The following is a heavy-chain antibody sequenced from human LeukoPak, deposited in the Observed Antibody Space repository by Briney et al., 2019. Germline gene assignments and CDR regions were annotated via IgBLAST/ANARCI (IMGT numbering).Heavy chain of an antibody. J-gene: IGHJ4*02. CDR3: ARPYSSSWYGTYYFDY. D-gene: IGHD6-13*01. CDR2: ISSSGSTI. Sequence: GGSLRLSCAASGFTFSSYEMNWVRQAPGKGLEWVSYISSSGSTIYYADSVKGRFTFSSANAKNSPYLQMNGLRAEDTAVYYCARPYSSSWYGTYYFDYWGQGTLVTVSS. CDR1: GFTFSSYE. V-gene: IGHV3-48*03.